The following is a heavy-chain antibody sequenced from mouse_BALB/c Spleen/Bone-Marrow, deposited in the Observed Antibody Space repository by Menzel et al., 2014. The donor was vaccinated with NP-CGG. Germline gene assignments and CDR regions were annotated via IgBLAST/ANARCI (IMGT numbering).Heavy chain of an antibody. V-gene: IGHV1-4*01. J-gene: IGHJ3*01. D-gene: IGHD2-4*01. CDR2: IYPSTGYT. Sequence: VKLVESGAELAKPGASVKMSCKASGYTFTSYRMHWVKQRPGQGLEWIGYIYPSTGYTEHNQKFKDKAIMTADESSSTAYMQLSSLTSEDPAVYYCARDDYAYWGQGTLVTVSA. CDR1: GYTFTSYR. CDR3: ARDDYAY.